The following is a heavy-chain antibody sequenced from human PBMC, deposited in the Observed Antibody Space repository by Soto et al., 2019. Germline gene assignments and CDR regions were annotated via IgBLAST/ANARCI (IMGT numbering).Heavy chain of an antibody. CDR2: IYWDDDK. J-gene: IGHJ4*02. CDR3: AHRPVANYGDQFYY. CDR1: GFSLSTSGVG. D-gene: IGHD4-17*01. Sequence: QITLKESGPTLVKPTQPLTLTCTFSGFSLSTSGVGVGWIRQPPGKALEWLALIYWDDDKRYSTSPKSTLTITKDTSKNQVVLTMTNMDPVDTATYFCAHRPVANYGDQFYYWGQGTLVTVSS. V-gene: IGHV2-5*02.